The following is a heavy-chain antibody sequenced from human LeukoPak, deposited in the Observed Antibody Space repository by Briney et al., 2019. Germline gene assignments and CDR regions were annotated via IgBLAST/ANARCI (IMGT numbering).Heavy chain of an antibody. J-gene: IGHJ4*02. CDR2: ISGSGGST. D-gene: IGHD5-12*01. CDR3: AKIRGGFLREIDY. V-gene: IGHV3-23*01. CDR1: GFTFSSYA. Sequence: GGSLRPSCAASGFTFSSYAMSWVRQAPGKGLEWVSAISGSGGSTYYADSVKGRFTISRDNSKNTLYLQMNSLRAEDTAVYYCAKIRGGFLREIDYWGQGTLVTVSS.